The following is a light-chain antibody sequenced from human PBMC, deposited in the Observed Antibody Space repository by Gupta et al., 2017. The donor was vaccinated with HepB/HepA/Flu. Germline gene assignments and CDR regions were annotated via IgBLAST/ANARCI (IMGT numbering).Light chain of an antibody. CDR1: QSIATY. CDR3: QQSASNPPHT. CDR2: GAS. V-gene: IGKV1-39*01. J-gene: IGKJ4*01. Sequence: DIQMTQSPSSLSASVGDRVTITCRASQSIATYLNWYQHKAGRAPKLLIFGASNLQSGVPSRFSGSESGTDFTLTISGRQPEDFATYYCQQSASNPPHTFGGGTKVEV.